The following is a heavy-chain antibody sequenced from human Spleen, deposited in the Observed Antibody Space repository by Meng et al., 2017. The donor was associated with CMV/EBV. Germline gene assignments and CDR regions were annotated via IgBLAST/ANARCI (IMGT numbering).Heavy chain of an antibody. D-gene: IGHD1-14*01. V-gene: IGHV4-59*01. CDR1: GGSISSYY. J-gene: IGHJ5*02. CDR2: IYDSVST. CDR3: ASFPEAGGHNWFDP. Sequence: SETLSLTCTVSGGSISSYYWSWIRQPPGKGLEWIGYIYDSVSTHYNTSLKSRAIMSVDTSKNQFSLKLSSVTAADTAVYYCASFPEAGGHNWFDPWGQGTLVTVSS.